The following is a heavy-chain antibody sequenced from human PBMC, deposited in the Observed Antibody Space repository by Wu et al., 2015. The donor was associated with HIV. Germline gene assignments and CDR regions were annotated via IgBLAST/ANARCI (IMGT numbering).Heavy chain of an antibody. CDR2: ISVYNGNT. Sequence: QVQLVQSGPEVKEPGASVKLSCKASGYTFSNYGISWVRQAPGQALEWLGWISVYNGNTGYAQKLQGRVTMTTDTSTSTAYMELRSLRSDDTAVYYXAREAYCSSTSCYSHFDYWGQGTLVTVSS. CDR1: GYTFSNYG. J-gene: IGHJ4*02. CDR3: AREAYCSSTSCYSHFDY. D-gene: IGHD2-2*01. V-gene: IGHV1-18*01.